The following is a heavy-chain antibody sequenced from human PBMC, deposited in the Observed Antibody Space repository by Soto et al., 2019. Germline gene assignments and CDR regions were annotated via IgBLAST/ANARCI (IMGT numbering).Heavy chain of an antibody. CDR1: GGSISSYY. Sequence: SETPSLTCTVSGGSISSYYWSWIRQPPGKGLEWFGYIYYSGSTNYNPSLKSRVTISVDTSKNQFSLKLSSVTAADTAVYYCARHSPYGDLDYWGQGTLVTVSS. J-gene: IGHJ4*02. CDR3: ARHSPYGDLDY. CDR2: IYYSGST. V-gene: IGHV4-59*08. D-gene: IGHD4-17*01.